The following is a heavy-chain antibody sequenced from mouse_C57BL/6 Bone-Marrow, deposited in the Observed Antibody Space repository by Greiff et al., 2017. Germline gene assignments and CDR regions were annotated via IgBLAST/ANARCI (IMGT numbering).Heavy chain of an antibody. CDR3: AREANHYAMDY. J-gene: IGHJ4*01. D-gene: IGHD1-1*01. CDR1: GYTFTSYW. V-gene: IGHV1-50*01. Sequence: QVQLQQPGAELVKPGASVKLSCKASGYTFTSYWMQWVKQRPGQGLEWIGEIDPSDSYTNYNQKFKGKATLTVDTSSSTAYMQLSSLTSEDSAVYYCAREANHYAMDYWGKGTSVTVSS. CDR2: IDPSDSYT.